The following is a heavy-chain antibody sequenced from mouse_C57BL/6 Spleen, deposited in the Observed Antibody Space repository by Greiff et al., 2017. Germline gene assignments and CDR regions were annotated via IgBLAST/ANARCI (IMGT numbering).Heavy chain of an antibody. CDR1: GYTFTSYW. D-gene: IGHD5-1*01. V-gene: IGHV1-72*01. CDR3: ARTYHYAMDY. CDR2: IDPNSGGT. Sequence: QVQLQQPGAELVQPGASVKLSCKASGYTFTSYWMHWVKQRPGRGLEWIGRIDPNSGGTKYNEKFKSKATLTVDKPSSTAYMQLSSLTSEYSAVDDYARTYHYAMDYWGQGTSVTVAS. J-gene: IGHJ4*01.